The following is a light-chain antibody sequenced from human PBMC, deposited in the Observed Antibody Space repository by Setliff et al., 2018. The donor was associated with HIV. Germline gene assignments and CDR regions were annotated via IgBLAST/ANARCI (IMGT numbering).Light chain of an antibody. J-gene: IGLJ2*01. V-gene: IGLV2-8*01. CDR2: EVS. CDR3: SSYAGSNNL. Sequence: ALTQPPSASGSPGQSVTISCTGTSSDVGGYNYVSWYQQHPGKAPKLMIYEVSKRPSGVPDRFSGSKSGNTASLTVSGLQAEDEADYYCSSYAGSNNLFGGGTKVTVL. CDR1: SSDVGGYNY.